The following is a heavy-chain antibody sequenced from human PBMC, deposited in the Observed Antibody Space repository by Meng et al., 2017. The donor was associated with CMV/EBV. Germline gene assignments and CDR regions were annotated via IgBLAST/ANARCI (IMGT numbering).Heavy chain of an antibody. CDR3: VRDHNWGPDY. D-gene: IGHD1-1*01. Sequence: QVQLVRPGVEVKSPGASVKVSCQTSGYRFSDHYMHWVRPAPGQGREWMRWIYPNSGGTHYAQKFQDRVTMTRDTSISTVYMELSRLTSDDTAVYYCVRDHNWGPDYWGQGTLVTVSS. CDR2: IYPNSGGT. CDR1: GYRFSDHY. J-gene: IGHJ4*02. V-gene: IGHV1-2*02.